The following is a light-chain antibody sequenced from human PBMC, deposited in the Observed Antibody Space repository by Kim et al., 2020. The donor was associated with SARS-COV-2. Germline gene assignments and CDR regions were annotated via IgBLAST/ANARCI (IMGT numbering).Light chain of an antibody. CDR2: GKN. J-gene: IGLJ1*01. Sequence: SSELTQDPAVSVALGQTVRITCQGDSLRSYYASWYQQKPGQAPVLVIYGKNNRPSGIPDRFSGSSSGNTASLTITGAQAEDEADYYCNYRDSSGNHVGYV. CDR1: SLRSYY. CDR3: NYRDSSGNHVGYV. V-gene: IGLV3-19*01.